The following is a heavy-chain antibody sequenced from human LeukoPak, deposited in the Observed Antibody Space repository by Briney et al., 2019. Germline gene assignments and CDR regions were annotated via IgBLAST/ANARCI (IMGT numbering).Heavy chain of an antibody. D-gene: IGHD2-2*03. CDR3: ARGPPVMDIAFDI. J-gene: IGHJ3*02. CDR2: ISSSSSYT. V-gene: IGHV3-11*06. Sequence: GGSLRLSCAASGFTFSDYYMSWIRQAPGKGPEWVSYISSSSSYTNYADSVKGRFTISRDNAKNSLYLQMNSLRAEDTAVYYCARGPPVMDIAFDIWGQGTMVTVSS. CDR1: GFTFSDYY.